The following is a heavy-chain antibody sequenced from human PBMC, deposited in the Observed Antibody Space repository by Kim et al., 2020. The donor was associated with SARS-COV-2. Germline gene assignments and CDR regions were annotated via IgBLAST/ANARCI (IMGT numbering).Heavy chain of an antibody. D-gene: IGHD3-9*01. CDR1: GFTFSNAW. CDR3: TTDAYFDWLTIDY. J-gene: IGHJ4*02. Sequence: GGSLRLSCAASGFTFSNAWMSWVRQAPGKGLEWVGRIKSKTDGGTTDYAAPVKCRFTISRDDSKNTLYLQMNSLKTEDTAVYYCTTDAYFDWLTIDYWGQGTLVTVSS. CDR2: IKSKTDGGTT. V-gene: IGHV3-15*01.